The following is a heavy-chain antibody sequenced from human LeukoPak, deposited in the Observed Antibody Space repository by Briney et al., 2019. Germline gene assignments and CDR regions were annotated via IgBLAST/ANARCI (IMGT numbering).Heavy chain of an antibody. J-gene: IGHJ6*02. CDR3: ARDRARDSSGYDYYYYGMDV. Sequence: SRVTISVDTSKNQFSLKLSSVTAADTAVYYCARDRARDSSGYDYYYYGMDVWGQGTTVTVSS. D-gene: IGHD3-22*01. V-gene: IGHV4-31*02.